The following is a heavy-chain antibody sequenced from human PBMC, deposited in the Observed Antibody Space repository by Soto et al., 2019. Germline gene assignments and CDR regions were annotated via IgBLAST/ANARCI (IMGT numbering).Heavy chain of an antibody. CDR1: GYTFTSYG. D-gene: IGHD3-22*01. Sequence: QVQLVQSGAEVKKPGASVKVSCKASGYTFTSYGISWVRQAPGQGLEWMGWVSAYNGNTNYAQKLQGRVTRTTDTSMSTAYMELRSLRSDDTAVYYCARGPPSYYDSSGYYKYFDYWGQGTLVTVSS. V-gene: IGHV1-18*01. J-gene: IGHJ4*02. CDR3: ARGPPSYYDSSGYYKYFDY. CDR2: VSAYNGNT.